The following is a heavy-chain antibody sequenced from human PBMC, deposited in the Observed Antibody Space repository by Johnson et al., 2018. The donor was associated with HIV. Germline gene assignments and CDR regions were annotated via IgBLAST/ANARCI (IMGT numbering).Heavy chain of an antibody. D-gene: IGHD3-10*01. V-gene: IGHV3-15*01. CDR1: GFTFSNAW. CDR2: IKSKTDGGTT. Sequence: VQLMESGGGLVKPGGSLRLSCAASGFTFSNAWMSWVRQAPGKGLEWVGRIKSKTDGGTTDYAAPVKGRFTISRDDSKNTLYLQMNSLKTEDTAVYYCTTDPITMVQKTVPGDAFDIWGQGTMVTVSS. CDR3: TTDPITMVQKTVPGDAFDI. J-gene: IGHJ3*02.